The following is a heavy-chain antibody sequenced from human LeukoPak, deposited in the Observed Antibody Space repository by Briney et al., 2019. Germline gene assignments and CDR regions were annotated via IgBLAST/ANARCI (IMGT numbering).Heavy chain of an antibody. V-gene: IGHV3-21*01. Sequence: GGSLRLSCAASGFTFSSYSMNWVRQAPGKGLEWVSSISSSSSYIYYADSVKGRFTISRDNAKNSLYLQMNSLRAEDTAVYYCARAPGYCSSTSCFNHWYFDLWGRDTLVTVSS. CDR2: ISSSSSYI. D-gene: IGHD2-2*01. J-gene: IGHJ2*01. CDR3: ARAPGYCSSTSCFNHWYFDL. CDR1: GFTFSSYS.